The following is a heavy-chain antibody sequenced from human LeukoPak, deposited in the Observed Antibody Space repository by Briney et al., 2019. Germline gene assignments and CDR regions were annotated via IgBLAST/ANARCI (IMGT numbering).Heavy chain of an antibody. CDR2: ISSSSSYI. V-gene: IGHV3-21*01. CDR3: ASFSGSWSYIDY. Sequence: GGSLRLSCTASGFTFSSYSMNWVRQAPGKGLEWVSSISSSSSYIYYADSVKGRFTISRDNAKNSLYLQMNSLRAEDTAVYYCASFSGSWSYIDYWGQGTLVTVSS. CDR1: GFTFSSYS. D-gene: IGHD6-13*01. J-gene: IGHJ4*02.